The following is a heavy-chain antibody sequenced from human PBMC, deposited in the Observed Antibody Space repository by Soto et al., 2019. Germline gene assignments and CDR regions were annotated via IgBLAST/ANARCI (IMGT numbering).Heavy chain of an antibody. CDR2: ISYDGSNK. J-gene: IGHJ6*02. CDR3: AKDVGFLEWLPAPLDYYYGMDV. V-gene: IGHV3-30*18. Sequence: QVQLVESGGGVVQPGRSLRLSCAASGFTFSSYGMHWVRQAPGKGLEWVAVISYDGSNKYYADSVKGRFTISRDNSKNXXYXQXXSLRAEDTAGYYCAKDVGFLEWLPAPLDYYYGMDVWGQGTTVTVSS. D-gene: IGHD3-3*02. CDR1: GFTFSSYG.